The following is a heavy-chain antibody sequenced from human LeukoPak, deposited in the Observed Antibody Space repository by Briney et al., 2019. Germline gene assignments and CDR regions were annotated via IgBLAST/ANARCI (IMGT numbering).Heavy chain of an antibody. CDR3: AREYYYDSSGYYLRLDY. CDR2: ISGSGGST. V-gene: IGHV3-23*01. Sequence: GGSLRLSCAASGFTFSSYAMSWVRQAPGKGLEWVSAISGSGGSTYYADSVKGRFTISRDNSKNTLYLQMNSLRAEDTAVYYCAREYYYDSSGYYLRLDYWGQGTLVTVSS. J-gene: IGHJ4*02. D-gene: IGHD3-22*01. CDR1: GFTFSSYA.